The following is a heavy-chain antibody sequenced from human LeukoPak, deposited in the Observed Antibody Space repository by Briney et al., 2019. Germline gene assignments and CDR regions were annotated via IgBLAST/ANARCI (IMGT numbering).Heavy chain of an antibody. CDR2: ISNDGRNK. D-gene: IGHD6-13*01. CDR3: AREGFTSTWLYYYYYMDV. V-gene: IGHV3-30*04. J-gene: IGHJ6*03. CDR1: GFTFSSYG. Sequence: GGSLRLSCAASGFTFSSYGVHWVRQAPGKGLEWVAVISNDGRNKNYADSVRGRFTISRDNSKNGLHLQMNSLRPEDTAIYYCAREGFTSTWLYYYYYMDVWGKGTTVTVSS.